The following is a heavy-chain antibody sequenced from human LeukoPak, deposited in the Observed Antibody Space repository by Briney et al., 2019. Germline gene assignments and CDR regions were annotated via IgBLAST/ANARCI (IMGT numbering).Heavy chain of an antibody. CDR3: AEGIYSSGWSYFDY. J-gene: IGHJ4*01. CDR2: LSGSGITT. D-gene: IGHD6-19*01. Sequence: PGGSLRLSCAASGFTFSNSAMSWVRQAPGKGLEWVSPLSGSGITTYYADSVKGRFTISRDNSKNTLYLQMNSLRAEDTAVYYCAEGIYSSGWSYFDYWGHGALVTVSS. CDR1: GFTFSNSA. V-gene: IGHV3-23*01.